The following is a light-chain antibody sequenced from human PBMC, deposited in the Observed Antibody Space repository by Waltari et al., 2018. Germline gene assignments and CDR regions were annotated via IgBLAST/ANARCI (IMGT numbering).Light chain of an antibody. CDR1: QSVRGT. Sequence: EIVLTQSPGTLSLSPGETATISCRASQSVRGTLAWYQQNPCQAPRLLIYGASSRATGIPDRFSGSGSGTDFSLTISRLEPEDFAVYYCQHYVRLPVTFGQGTRVEIK. J-gene: IGKJ1*01. V-gene: IGKV3-20*01. CDR3: QHYVRLPVT. CDR2: GAS.